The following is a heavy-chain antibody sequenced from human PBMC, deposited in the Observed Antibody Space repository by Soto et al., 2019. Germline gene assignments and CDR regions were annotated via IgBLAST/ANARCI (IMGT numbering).Heavy chain of an antibody. CDR3: ARIKQWLEDYFDY. J-gene: IGHJ4*02. D-gene: IGHD6-19*01. V-gene: IGHV3-7*03. Sequence: LRLSCAASGFTFSSYWMSWVRQAPGKGLEWVANIKQDGSEKYYVDSAKGRFTISRDNAKNSLYLQMNSLRAEDTAVYYCARIKQWLEDYFDYWGQGTLVTVSS. CDR2: IKQDGSEK. CDR1: GFTFSSYW.